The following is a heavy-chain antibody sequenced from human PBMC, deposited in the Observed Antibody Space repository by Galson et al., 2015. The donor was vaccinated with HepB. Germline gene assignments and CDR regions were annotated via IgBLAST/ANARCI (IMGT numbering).Heavy chain of an antibody. CDR2: ISYDGSNK. Sequence: SLRLSCAASGFTFNSYAMHWVRQAPGKGLEWVAIISYDGSNKYYADFVRGRFTISRDNSKNTLNLQVSSLRAEDTAVYYCAREGAAFDYWGQGTLVTVSS. J-gene: IGHJ4*02. V-gene: IGHV3-30*04. CDR3: AREGAAFDY. D-gene: IGHD4/OR15-4a*01. CDR1: GFTFNSYA.